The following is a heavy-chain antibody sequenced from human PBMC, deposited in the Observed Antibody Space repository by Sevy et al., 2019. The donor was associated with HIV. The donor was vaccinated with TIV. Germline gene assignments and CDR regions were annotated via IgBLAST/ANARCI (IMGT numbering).Heavy chain of an antibody. Sequence: GGSLRLSCSASGFTFSSSGMHWVRQAPGSGLEWVAIISYDGRNKYYADSVKGRFTISRDNSKNTLYLQMNSLRTEDTAVYYCAKDGGWYYYAPSDQWGQGTLVTVSS. V-gene: IGHV3-30*18. CDR1: GFTFSSSG. J-gene: IGHJ5*02. D-gene: IGHD3-10*01. CDR3: AKDGGWYYYAPSDQ. CDR2: ISYDGRNK.